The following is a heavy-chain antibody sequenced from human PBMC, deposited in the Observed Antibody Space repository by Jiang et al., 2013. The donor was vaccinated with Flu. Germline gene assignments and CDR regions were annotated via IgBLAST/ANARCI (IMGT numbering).Heavy chain of an antibody. D-gene: IGHD7-27*01. J-gene: IGHJ4*02. V-gene: IGHV4-34*01. CDR1: GGSFSGYY. CDR3: ARGEGAGANWGDPFDY. CDR2: INHSGST. Sequence: LLKPSETLSLTCAVYGGSFSGYYWSWIRQPPGKGLEWIGEINHSGSTNYNPSLKSRVTISVDTSKNQFSLKLSSVTAADTAVYYCARGEGAGANWGDPFDYWGQGTLVTVSS.